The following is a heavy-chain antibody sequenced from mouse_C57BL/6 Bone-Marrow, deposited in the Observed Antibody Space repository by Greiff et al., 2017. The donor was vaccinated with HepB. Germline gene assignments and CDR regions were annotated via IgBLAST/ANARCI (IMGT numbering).Heavy chain of an antibody. J-gene: IGHJ2*01. CDR2: IYPRSGHT. Sequence: VQLQQSGAELARPGASVKLSCKASGYTFTSYGISWVKQRTGQGLEWIGEIYPRSGHTYYNEKFKGKATLTADKSSSTAYMELRSLTSEDSAVYFCARKDYGSSLDYWGQGTTLTVSS. V-gene: IGHV1-81*01. CDR1: GYTFTSYG. CDR3: ARKDYGSSLDY. D-gene: IGHD1-1*01.